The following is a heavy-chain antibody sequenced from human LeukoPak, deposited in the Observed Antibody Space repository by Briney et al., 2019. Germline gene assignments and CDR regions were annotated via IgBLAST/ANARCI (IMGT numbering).Heavy chain of an antibody. J-gene: IGHJ4*02. D-gene: IGHD4-11*01. CDR3: ARRLPSDY. CDR1: GFTFTTYW. CDR2: ISSSSSYT. Sequence: GGSLRLSCAASGFTFTTYWMHWVRQAPGKGLEWVSYISSSSSYTNYADSVKGRFTISRDNAKNSLYLQMNSLRAEDTAVYYCARRLPSDYWGQGTLVTVSS. V-gene: IGHV3-11*06.